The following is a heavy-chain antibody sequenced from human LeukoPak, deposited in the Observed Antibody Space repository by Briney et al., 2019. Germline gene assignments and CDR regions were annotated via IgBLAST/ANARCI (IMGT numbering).Heavy chain of an antibody. Sequence: PGGSLRLSCAASGFTFSSYAMHWVRQAPGKGLEWVAVISYDGSNKYYADSVKGRFTISRDNSKNTLYLQMNSLRAEDTAVYYCARDFGSSWLDYWGQETLVTVSS. V-gene: IGHV3-30*04. J-gene: IGHJ4*02. CDR3: ARDFGSSWLDY. CDR2: ISYDGSNK. D-gene: IGHD6-13*01. CDR1: GFTFSSYA.